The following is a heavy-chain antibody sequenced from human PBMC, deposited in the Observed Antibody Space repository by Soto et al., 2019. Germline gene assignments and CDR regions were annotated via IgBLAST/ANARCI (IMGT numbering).Heavy chain of an antibody. Sequence: GGSLRLSCAASGFTFSSYAIHWVRQAPGKGLEWVAVTSYDGSITYYADSVKGRFTISRDNAKNTLYLQMNSLSAEDTAVYYCARVLVPIWGQGTMVTVSS. D-gene: IGHD1-26*01. J-gene: IGHJ3*02. CDR3: ARVLVPI. CDR1: GFTFSSYA. CDR2: TSYDGSIT. V-gene: IGHV3-30-3*01.